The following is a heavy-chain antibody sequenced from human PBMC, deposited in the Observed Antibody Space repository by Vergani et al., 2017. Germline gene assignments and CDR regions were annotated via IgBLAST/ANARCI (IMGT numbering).Heavy chain of an antibody. V-gene: IGHV3-11*01. J-gene: IGHJ6*03. Sequence: QVQLVESGGGVVQPGRSLRLSCAASGFTFSDYYMSWIRQAPGKGLEWVSYISSSGSTIYYADSVKGRFTISRDNAKNSLYLQMNSLRAEDTAVYYCARDGTVTTGPWMKYHYYYMDVWGKGTTVTVSS. D-gene: IGHD4-11*01. CDR3: ARDGTVTTGPWMKYHYYYMDV. CDR2: ISSSGSTI. CDR1: GFTFSDYY.